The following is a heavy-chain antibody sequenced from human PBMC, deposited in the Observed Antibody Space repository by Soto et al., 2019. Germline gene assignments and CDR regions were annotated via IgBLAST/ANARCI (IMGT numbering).Heavy chain of an antibody. CDR2: IYYSGST. J-gene: IGHJ4*02. CDR3: AREPVI. V-gene: IGHV4-31*03. D-gene: IGHD3-10*01. CDR1: GGSISSGGYY. Sequence: QVQLQESRPGLVKPSQIMSLTCTVSGGSISSGGYYLSWIRQHPGKGLEWLGYIYYSGSTYYHPSLKSRVTISGDTSTNQFSFKLCSVTAAHTTVYYYAREPVIWCPGTRVTASS.